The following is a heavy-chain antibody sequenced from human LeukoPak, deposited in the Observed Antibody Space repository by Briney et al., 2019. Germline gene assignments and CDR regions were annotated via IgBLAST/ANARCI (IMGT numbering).Heavy chain of an antibody. D-gene: IGHD6-19*01. CDR1: GYSFTSYW. Sequence: RGDSLKISCKGSGYSFTSYWIGWVRQMPGKGLEWMGIIYPGDSDTRYSPSFQGQVTISADKSISTAYLQWSSLKASDTAMYYCARSIAVAGTDYGYWGQGTLVTVSS. CDR2: IYPGDSDT. J-gene: IGHJ4*02. V-gene: IGHV5-51*01. CDR3: ARSIAVAGTDYGY.